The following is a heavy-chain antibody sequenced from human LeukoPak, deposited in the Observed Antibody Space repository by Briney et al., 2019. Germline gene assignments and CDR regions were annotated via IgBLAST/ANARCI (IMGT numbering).Heavy chain of an antibody. J-gene: IGHJ6*02. D-gene: IGHD3-10*01. CDR1: GGSFSGYY. CDR2: INHSGST. V-gene: IGHV4-34*01. CDR3: ARGEIWFGELLNKATYYGMDV. Sequence: SETLSLTCAVYGGSFSGYYWSWIRQPPGKGLEWIGEINHSGSTNYNPSLKSRVTISVDTSKNQFSLKLSSVTAADTAVYYCARGEIWFGELLNKATYYGMDVWGQGTTVTVSS.